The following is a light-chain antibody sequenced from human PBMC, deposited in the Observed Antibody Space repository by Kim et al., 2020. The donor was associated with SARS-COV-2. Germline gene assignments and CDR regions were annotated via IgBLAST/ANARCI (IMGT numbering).Light chain of an antibody. Sequence: ASVGDRVTISCRASQTIINYLNWYQQKPGTAPNLLIYSAFKLQSGVSSRFSGSGSGTDFTLTINDLQPEDFATYYCQQTYTTPWTFGQGTKVDIK. CDR3: QQTYTTPWT. CDR2: SAF. CDR1: QTIINY. V-gene: IGKV1-39*01. J-gene: IGKJ1*01.